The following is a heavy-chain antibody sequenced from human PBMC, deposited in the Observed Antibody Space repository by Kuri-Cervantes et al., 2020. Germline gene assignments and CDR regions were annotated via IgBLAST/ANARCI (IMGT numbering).Heavy chain of an antibody. CDR3: AKDMPGDYVGAFDI. CDR2: ISWNSGSI. D-gene: IGHD4-17*01. CDR1: GFTFDDWA. V-gene: IGHV3-9*01. J-gene: IGHJ3*02. Sequence: LSLTCATSGFTFDDWAMHWVRQVPGKGLEWVSGISWNSGSIGYADSVKGRFTISRDNAKNSLYPQMNSLRAEDTALYYCAKDMPGDYVGAFDIWGQGTMVTVSS.